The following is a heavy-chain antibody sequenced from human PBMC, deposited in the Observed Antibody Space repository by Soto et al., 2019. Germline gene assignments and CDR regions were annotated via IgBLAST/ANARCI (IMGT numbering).Heavy chain of an antibody. CDR2: ISWNSGSI. V-gene: IGHV3-9*01. D-gene: IGHD4-17*01. Sequence: GGSLRLSCAASGFTFDDYAMHWVRQAPGKGLEWVSGISWNSGSIGYADSVKGRFTISRDNAKNSLYLQMNSLRAEDTALYYCAKDISFAYGDDEGGLFDYWGQGTLVTVSS. J-gene: IGHJ4*02. CDR3: AKDISFAYGDDEGGLFDY. CDR1: GFTFDDYA.